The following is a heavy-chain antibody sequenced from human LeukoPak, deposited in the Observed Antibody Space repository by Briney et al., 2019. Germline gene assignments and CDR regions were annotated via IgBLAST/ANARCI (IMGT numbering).Heavy chain of an antibody. CDR3: ARDNYSGDYYYYYMDV. Sequence: GASVKVSCKASGYTFTSYGISWVRQAPGQGLEWMGWISAYNGNTNYAQKFQGRVSMTTNTSTSTAYMELRSLRSEDTAVYYCARDNYSGDYYYYYMDVWGKGTTVTVSS. V-gene: IGHV1-18*01. D-gene: IGHD5-18*01. J-gene: IGHJ6*03. CDR1: GYTFTSYG. CDR2: ISAYNGNT.